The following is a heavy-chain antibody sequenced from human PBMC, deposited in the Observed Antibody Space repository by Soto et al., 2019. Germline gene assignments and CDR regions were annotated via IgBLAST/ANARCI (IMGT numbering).Heavy chain of an antibody. D-gene: IGHD1-1*01. CDR1: GFTFSDHY. Sequence: PGGSLRLSCAASGFTFSDHYMDWVRQAPGKGLEWVARIRNKANSYSTKYAASVNGRFSISRDDSADLVHLEMSGLRTDDTAVFYCVRVALGTTRRYLDYWGQGVLVTVSS. V-gene: IGHV3-72*01. J-gene: IGHJ4*02. CDR2: IRNKANSYST. CDR3: VRVALGTTRRYLDY.